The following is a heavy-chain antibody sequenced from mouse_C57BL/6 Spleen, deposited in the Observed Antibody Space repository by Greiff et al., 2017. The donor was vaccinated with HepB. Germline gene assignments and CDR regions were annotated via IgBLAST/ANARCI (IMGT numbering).Heavy chain of an antibody. V-gene: IGHV1-52*01. Sequence: VQLQQPGAELVRPGSSVKLSCKASGYTFTSCWMHWVKQRPIQGLEWIGNIDPSDSETHYNQKFKDKATLTVDKSSSTAYMQLSSLTSEDSAVYYCARSRGSSYWYFDVWGTGTTVTVSS. CDR3: ARSRGSSYWYFDV. CDR1: GYTFTSCW. J-gene: IGHJ1*03. CDR2: IDPSDSET. D-gene: IGHD1-1*01.